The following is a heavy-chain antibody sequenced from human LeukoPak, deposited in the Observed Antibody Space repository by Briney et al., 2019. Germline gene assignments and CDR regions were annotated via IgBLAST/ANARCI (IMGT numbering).Heavy chain of an antibody. CDR2: INGDGRII. D-gene: IGHD1-26*01. J-gene: IGHJ1*01. V-gene: IGHV3-74*03. CDR1: GFTFSSNW. CDR3: VREVGAPGSFQH. Sequence: GGSLRLSCAASGFTFSSNWMHWVRQAPGEGLVWISRINGDGRIIEHAESVKGRFTISRNNADNTLHLQMNSLRAEDTAVYHCVREVGAPGSFQHWGQGAPVTVSS.